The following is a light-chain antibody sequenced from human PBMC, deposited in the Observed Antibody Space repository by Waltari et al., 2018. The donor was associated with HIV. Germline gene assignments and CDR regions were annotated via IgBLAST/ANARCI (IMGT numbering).Light chain of an antibody. CDR2: SNN. CDR1: RSNIGRNT. J-gene: IGLJ3*02. V-gene: IGLV1-44*01. Sequence: QSVLTQPPSASGTPGPRVTISCSGSRSNIGRNTINWDQQLPGTAPKLLIYSNNQRPSGVPDRFSGSKSGTSASLAISGLQSEDEADYYCAAWDDSLNGQVFGGGTKLTVL. CDR3: AAWDDSLNGQV.